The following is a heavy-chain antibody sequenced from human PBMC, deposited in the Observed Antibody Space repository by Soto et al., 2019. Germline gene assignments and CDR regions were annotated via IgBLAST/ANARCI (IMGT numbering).Heavy chain of an antibody. D-gene: IGHD3-9*01. Sequence: PGKGLEWIGYSYYSGSTYYNPSLKSRVTISVDTSKNQFSLKLSSVTAADTALYYCAIFFFSSRRRHTRLAPGLGIPAEPLSDL. CDR3: AIFFFSSRRRHTRLAPGLGIPAEPLSDL. J-gene: IGHJ2*01. CDR2: SYYSGST. V-gene: IGHV4-31*02.